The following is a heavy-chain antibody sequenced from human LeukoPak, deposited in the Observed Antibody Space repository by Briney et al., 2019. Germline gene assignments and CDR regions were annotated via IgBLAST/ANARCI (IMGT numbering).Heavy chain of an antibody. J-gene: IGHJ4*02. V-gene: IGHV3-74*01. D-gene: IGHD4/OR15-4a*01. CDR3: ARAPYGGSADY. CDR2: INGDGSST. CDR1: GFTFSTYW. Sequence: GGSLRLSCAASGFTFSTYWMHWVRRAPGKGLVWVSRINGDGSSTTYADSVKGRFTISRDNAKNTLYLQMNSLRAEDTAVYYCARAPYGGSADYWGQGTLVTVSS.